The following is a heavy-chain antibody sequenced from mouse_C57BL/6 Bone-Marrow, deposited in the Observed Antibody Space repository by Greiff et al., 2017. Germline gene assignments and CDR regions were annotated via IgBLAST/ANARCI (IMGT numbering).Heavy chain of an antibody. CDR3: AREGLGYYGREYIDV. CDR1: GYTFTSYW. V-gene: IGHV1-7*01. J-gene: IGHJ1*03. D-gene: IGHD2-3*01. CDR2: INPSSGYT. Sequence: QVQLQQSGAELAKPGASVKLSCKASGYTFTSYWMHWVKQRPGQGLEWIGYINPSSGYTKYNQKFKDKATLTADESSSTAYMQLSSLTYEDSAVYYCAREGLGYYGREYIDVWGTGTTVTVSS.